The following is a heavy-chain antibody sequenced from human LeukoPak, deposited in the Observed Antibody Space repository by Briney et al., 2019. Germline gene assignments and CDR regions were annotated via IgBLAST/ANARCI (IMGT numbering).Heavy chain of an antibody. CDR2: ISYDGSNK. CDR1: GFTFSSYG. V-gene: IGHV3-30*18. Sequence: GGSLRLSCAASGFTFSSYGMHWVRQAPGKGLEWVAVISYDGSNKYYADSVKGRFTISRDNSKNTLYLQMNSLRAEDTAVYYRAKDRENIWFGELSGEFDYWGQGTLVTVSS. J-gene: IGHJ4*02. D-gene: IGHD3-10*01. CDR3: AKDRENIWFGELSGEFDY.